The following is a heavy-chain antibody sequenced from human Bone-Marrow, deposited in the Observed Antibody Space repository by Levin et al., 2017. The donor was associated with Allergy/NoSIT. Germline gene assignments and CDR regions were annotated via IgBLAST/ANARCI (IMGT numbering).Heavy chain of an antibody. CDR1: GFIINSNF. CDR3: ARSLNTAYYYNGLDV. Sequence: SCTASGFIINSNFMSWVRQAPGKGLEWVSVIYSGGGTYYSDSVRGRFTISRDNSKNILYLQMNSLRVEDTAVYYCARSLNTAYYYNGLDVWGQGTTVTVSS. D-gene: IGHD2-21*02. CDR2: IYSGGGT. J-gene: IGHJ6*02. V-gene: IGHV3-53*01.